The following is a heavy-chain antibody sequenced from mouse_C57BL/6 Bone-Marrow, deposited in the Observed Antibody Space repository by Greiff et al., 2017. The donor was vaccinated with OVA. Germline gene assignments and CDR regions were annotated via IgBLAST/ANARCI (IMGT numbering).Heavy chain of an antibody. CDR3: ARSELAFDY. CDR2: IDPSDSYT. CDR1: GYTFTSYW. V-gene: IGHV1-69*01. J-gene: IGHJ2*01. Sequence: QVQLQQPGAELVMPGASVKLSCKASGYTFTSYWMHWVKQRPGQGLAWIGEIDPSDSYTNYNQKFKGKSTLTVDKSSSTAYMQLSSLTSEDSAVYYCARSELAFDYWGQGTTLTVSS.